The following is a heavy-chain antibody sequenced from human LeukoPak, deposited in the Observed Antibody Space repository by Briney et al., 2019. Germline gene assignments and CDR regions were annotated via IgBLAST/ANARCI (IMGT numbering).Heavy chain of an antibody. D-gene: IGHD6-19*01. CDR2: INPNSGGT. J-gene: IGHJ4*02. V-gene: IGHV1-2*02. Sequence: ASVTVPCKASGYTFTGYYMHWVRQAPGQGLEWMGWINPNSGGTNYAQKFQGRVTMTRDTSISTGYMELSRLRSDDTAVYYCATLVIAVAGGFGDYWGQGTLVTVSS. CDR3: ATLVIAVAGGFGDY. CDR1: GYTFTGYY.